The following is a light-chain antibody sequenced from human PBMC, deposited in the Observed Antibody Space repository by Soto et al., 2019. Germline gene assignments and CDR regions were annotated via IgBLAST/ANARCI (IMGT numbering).Light chain of an antibody. CDR1: QSVSSSY. CDR3: QQYGSSPRT. CDR2: GAS. Sequence: EIVLTQSPDTLSLSPGERATLSCRASQSVSSSYLAWYQQKPGQAPRLLIYGASSRATGIPDRFSGSGFGTDFTLTISRLEPEDFAVFYCQQYGSSPRTFGQGTKVEIQ. V-gene: IGKV3-20*01. J-gene: IGKJ1*01.